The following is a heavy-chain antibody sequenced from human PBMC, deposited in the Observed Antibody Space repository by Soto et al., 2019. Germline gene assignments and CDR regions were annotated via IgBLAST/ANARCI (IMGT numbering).Heavy chain of an antibody. V-gene: IGHV3-33*01. CDR3: ARDYRYSSGWDAFDI. Sequence: GGSLRLSCAASGFTFSSYGMHWVRQAPGKGLEWVAVIWYDGSNKYYADSVKGRFTISRDNSKNTLYLQMNSLRAEDTAVYYCARDYRYSSGWDAFDIWGQGTMVTVSS. CDR2: IWYDGSNK. D-gene: IGHD6-19*01. J-gene: IGHJ3*02. CDR1: GFTFSSYG.